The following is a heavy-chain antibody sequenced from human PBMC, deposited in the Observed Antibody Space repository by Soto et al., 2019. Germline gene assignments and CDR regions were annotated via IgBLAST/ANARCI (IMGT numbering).Heavy chain of an antibody. CDR3: ARDQDYGARTDAFDI. CDR2: IRSKAYGGTT. CDR1: GFTFGDYS. Sequence: EVQLVESGGGLVEPGRSLRLSCATSGFTFGDYSMAWFRQAPGQGLEWVSFIRSKAYGGTTEDAASVKGRFTTSRDDSKNTLYLQMNSLRAEDTAVYYCARDQDYGARTDAFDIWGQGTMVTVSS. J-gene: IGHJ3*02. D-gene: IGHD4-17*01. V-gene: IGHV3-49*03.